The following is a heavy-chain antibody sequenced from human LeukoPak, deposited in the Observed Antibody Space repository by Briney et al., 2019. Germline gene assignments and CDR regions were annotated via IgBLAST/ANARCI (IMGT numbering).Heavy chain of an antibody. CDR2: FDPEDGET. J-gene: IGHJ4*02. V-gene: IGHV1-24*01. CDR3: ATDRRYYDSSGYSSSFDY. CDR1: GYTLTELS. Sequence: GASVKVSCKVSGYTLTELSMHWVRQAPGKGLEWMGGFDPEDGETIYAQKFQGRVTMTEDTSTDTAYMELSSLRSEDTAVYYCATDRRYYDSSGYSSSFDYWGQGTLVTVS. D-gene: IGHD3-22*01.